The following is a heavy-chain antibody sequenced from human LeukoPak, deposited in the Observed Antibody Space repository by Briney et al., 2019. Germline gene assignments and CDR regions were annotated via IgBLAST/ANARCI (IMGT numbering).Heavy chain of an antibody. J-gene: IGHJ4*02. CDR1: GGTFSSYA. V-gene: IGHV1-18*01. D-gene: IGHD3-22*01. Sequence: ASVKVSCKASGGTFSSYAISWVRQAPGQGLEWLGWISIYNDNRNYAEKFQGRVTMTTDTSTTTAYMELRSLRSDDTAVYYCARNLIRHDTSGYTNFGFWGQGTLVTVSS. CDR3: ARNLIRHDTSGYTNFGF. CDR2: ISIYNDNR.